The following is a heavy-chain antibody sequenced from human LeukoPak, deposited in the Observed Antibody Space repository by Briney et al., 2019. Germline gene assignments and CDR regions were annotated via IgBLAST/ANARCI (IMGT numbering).Heavy chain of an antibody. J-gene: IGHJ4*02. CDR1: GYTFSGYY. CDR2: INPNNGVT. Sequence: ASVKVSCKASGYTFSGYYMHWVRQAPGQGLEWMGWINPNNGVTNFAQKFQGRVTMTRDISTAYMELSRLRSDDTAVYYCARGVSRYYYDSSGYYLFDYWGQGTLVTVSS. V-gene: IGHV1-2*02. CDR3: ARGVSRYYYDSSGYYLFDY. D-gene: IGHD3-22*01.